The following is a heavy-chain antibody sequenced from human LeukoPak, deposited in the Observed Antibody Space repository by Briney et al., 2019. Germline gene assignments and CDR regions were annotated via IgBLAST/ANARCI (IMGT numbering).Heavy chain of an antibody. V-gene: IGHV3-74*01. CDR2: ISNDGTST. D-gene: IGHD2-2*01. CDR3: ARGLGVVVPAALPNYYYGMDV. CDR1: GFSFSNYW. J-gene: IGHJ6*02. Sequence: GGSLRFSCAVSGFSFSNYWMHWVRQVPGKGLVWVSRISNDGTSTRHADSVKGRFTISRDNAKNTLYLQMNSLRAEDTAVYYCARGLGVVVPAALPNYYYGMDVWGQGTTVTVSS.